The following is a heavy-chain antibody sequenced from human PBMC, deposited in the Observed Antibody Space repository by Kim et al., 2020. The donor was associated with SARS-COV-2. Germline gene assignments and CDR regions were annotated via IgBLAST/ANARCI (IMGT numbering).Heavy chain of an antibody. CDR3: ARHGPGYCSSTSCYATFGYYYYGMDV. CDR2: IYYSGST. J-gene: IGHJ6*02. V-gene: IGHV4-39*01. CDR1: GGSISSSSYY. Sequence: SETLSLTCTVSGGSISSSSYYWGWIRQPPGKGLEWIGSIYYSGSTYYNPSLKSRVTISVDTTKNQFSLKLSSVTAADTAVYYCARHGPGYCSSTSCYATFGYYYYGMDVWGQGTTVTVSS. D-gene: IGHD2-2*01.